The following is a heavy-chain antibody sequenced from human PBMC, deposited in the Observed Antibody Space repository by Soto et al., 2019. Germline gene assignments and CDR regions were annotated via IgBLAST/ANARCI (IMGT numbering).Heavy chain of an antibody. CDR3: ARMPLTQSVALDC. V-gene: IGHV1-69*02. D-gene: IGHD5-12*01. Sequence: QVQLVQSGAEVKKPGSSVKVSCKASGGTFSSYTISWVRQAPGQGLEWMGRIIPILGIANYAQKFQGRVTITADTSTSTAYMELSSLRSEATAVYDCARMPLTQSVALDCWCQGTLVAVSS. J-gene: IGHJ4*02. CDR2: IIPILGIA. CDR1: GGTFSSYT.